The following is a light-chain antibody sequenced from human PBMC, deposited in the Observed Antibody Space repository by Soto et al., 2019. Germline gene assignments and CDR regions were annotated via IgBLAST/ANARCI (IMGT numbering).Light chain of an antibody. CDR1: QTLMSSNGNNY. J-gene: IGKJ1*01. Sequence: EIVMTQSPLSLPVTPGEPASISCRSSQTLMSSNGNNYLDWYLQKPGQSPQLLIHLGSNRASGVPDRFSGSGSGTDFTLKISRVEAEDVGVYYCMQALQTPWTFGQGTKVEIK. CDR2: LGS. V-gene: IGKV2-28*01. CDR3: MQALQTPWT.